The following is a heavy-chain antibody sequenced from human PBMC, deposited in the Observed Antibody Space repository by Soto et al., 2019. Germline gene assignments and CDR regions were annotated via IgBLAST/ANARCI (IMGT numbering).Heavy chain of an antibody. CDR2: TYYRSKWYN. J-gene: IGHJ5*02. CDR1: GDSVSSNSAA. CDR3: ARGEYYDFWSGYYTWFNP. Sequence: SQTLSLTCAISGDSVSSNSAAWNWIRQSPSRGLGWLGRTYYRSKWYNDYAVSVKSRITINPDTSKNQFSLQLNSVTPEDTAVYYCARGEYYDFWSGYYTWFNPWGQGTLVTVSS. D-gene: IGHD3-3*01. V-gene: IGHV6-1*01.